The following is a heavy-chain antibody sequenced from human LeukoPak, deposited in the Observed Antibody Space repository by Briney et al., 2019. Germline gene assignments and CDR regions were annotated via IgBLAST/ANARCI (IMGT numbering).Heavy chain of an antibody. CDR1: GFTFSSYS. D-gene: IGHD3-10*01. Sequence: GGSLRLSCAASGFTFSSYSMNWVRQAPGKGLEWVSSISSSSSYICYADSVKGRFTISRDNAKNSLYLQMNSLRAEDTAVYYCARAGFGEFLYYYYGMDVWGQGTTVTVSS. CDR3: ARAGFGEFLYYYYGMDV. V-gene: IGHV3-21*01. CDR2: ISSSSSYI. J-gene: IGHJ6*02.